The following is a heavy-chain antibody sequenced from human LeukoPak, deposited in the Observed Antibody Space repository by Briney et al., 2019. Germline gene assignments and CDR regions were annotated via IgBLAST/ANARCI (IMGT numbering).Heavy chain of an antibody. CDR3: ARGGGPSYCGGDCYIFDY. V-gene: IGHV4-34*01. Sequence: SETLSLTCAVYGGSFSGYYWSWIRQPPGKGLEWIGEINHSGSTNYNPSLKSRVTISVDTSKNQFSLKLSSVTAADTAVYYCARGGGPSYCGGDCYIFDYWGQGTLVTVSS. J-gene: IGHJ4*02. CDR2: INHSGST. CDR1: GGSFSGYY. D-gene: IGHD2-21*02.